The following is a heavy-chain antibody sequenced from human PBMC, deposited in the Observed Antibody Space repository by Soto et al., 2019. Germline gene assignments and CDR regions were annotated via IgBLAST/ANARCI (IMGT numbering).Heavy chain of an antibody. Sequence: ELQVLESGGGLVQPGGSLRLTCAASGFTLSEYGTSWVRQAPGKGLEWVSFVSGSGDSTYYTDSVKGRFTISSDSSKNTVCLQMKSLSAQDTAVYYGATSNYGALDWGQGTLVTASS. CDR1: GFTLSEYG. CDR2: VSGSGDST. CDR3: ATSNYGALD. J-gene: IGHJ4*02. V-gene: IGHV3-23*01. D-gene: IGHD3-16*01.